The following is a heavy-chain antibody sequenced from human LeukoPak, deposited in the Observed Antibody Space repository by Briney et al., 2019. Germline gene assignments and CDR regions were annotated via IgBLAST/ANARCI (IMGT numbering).Heavy chain of an antibody. V-gene: IGHV3-23*01. J-gene: IGHJ4*02. CDR3: ATYAPLYSGYDYGDY. D-gene: IGHD5-12*01. Sequence: PGGSLRPSCAASGSTFSSYAMSWVRQAPGKGLEWVSAISGSGGSTYYADSVKGRFTISRDNSKNTLYLQMNSLRAEDTAVYYCATYAPLYSGYDYGDYWGQGTLVTVSS. CDR1: GSTFSSYA. CDR2: ISGSGGST.